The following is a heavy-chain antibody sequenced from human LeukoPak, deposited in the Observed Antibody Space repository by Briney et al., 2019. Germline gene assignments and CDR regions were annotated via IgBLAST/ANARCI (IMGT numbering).Heavy chain of an antibody. CDR1: GFTLNTYW. D-gene: IGHD3-3*01. CDR2: IKQDGSEK. CDR3: ARGGGDFWSGYYPSWFDY. Sequence: GGSLRLSCAASGFTLNTYWMSWVRQAPGKGLEWVANIKQDGSEKYYVDSVKGRFTISRDNAKNSLYLQMSSLRVDDTAAYYCARGGGDFWSGYYPSWFDYWGQATLVTVSS. J-gene: IGHJ4*02. V-gene: IGHV3-7*01.